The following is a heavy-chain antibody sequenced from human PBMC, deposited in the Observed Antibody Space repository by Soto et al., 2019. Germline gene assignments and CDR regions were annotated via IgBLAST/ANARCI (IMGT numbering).Heavy chain of an antibody. CDR1: GASMRSYY. D-gene: IGHD3-9*01. CDR2: IFYSGST. Sequence: SETLSLTCNVSGASMRSYYWTWMQLSPGKGLEWIGDIFYSGSTNLNPSFRSRLSISIDTSKNKFSLMLNSVTAADTAVYYCARDLRCCGLDVWGQGTTVTVSS. J-gene: IGHJ6*02. CDR3: ARDLRCCGLDV. V-gene: IGHV4-59*01.